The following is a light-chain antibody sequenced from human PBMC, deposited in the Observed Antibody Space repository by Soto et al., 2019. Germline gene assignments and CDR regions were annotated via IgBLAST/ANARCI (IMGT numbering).Light chain of an antibody. CDR2: GAS. V-gene: IGKV3-11*01. J-gene: IGKJ4*01. Sequence: MNPSPTPLAVAPGERTYLSCRASQSIADTLAWYQQKPGQAPRLLIYGASNRATGIPARFSGSGSGTDFTLTISSLEPEDFAVYYCQQRSNWPLTFGGGTKVDIK. CDR3: QQRSNWPLT. CDR1: QSIADT.